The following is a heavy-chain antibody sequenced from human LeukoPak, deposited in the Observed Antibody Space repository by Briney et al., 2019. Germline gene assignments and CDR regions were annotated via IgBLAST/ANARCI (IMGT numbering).Heavy chain of an antibody. D-gene: IGHD3-10*01. J-gene: IGHJ5*02. V-gene: IGHV4-39*01. Sequence: SETLSLTCTVSGCSISSSNYYWGWIRQPPGKGLEWIGSIYYSGSTYYNPSLKSRVTISVDTSKNQFSLKLSSVTAADTAVYYCARTNIWFGELSWFDPWGQGTLVTVSS. CDR2: IYYSGST. CDR3: ARTNIWFGELSWFDP. CDR1: GCSISSSNYY.